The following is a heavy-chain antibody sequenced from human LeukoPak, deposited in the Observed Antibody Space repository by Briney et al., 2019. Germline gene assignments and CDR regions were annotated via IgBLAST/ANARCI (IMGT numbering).Heavy chain of an antibody. D-gene: IGHD3-9*01. J-gene: IGHJ4*02. V-gene: IGHV3-7*01. CDR1: GFTFSIYW. Sequence: PGGSLRLSCAASGFTFSIYWISWVRQAPGKGLEWVANIKQDGSEKYYVDSVKGRFTISRDNAKNSLYLQMNSLRAEDTAVYYCARRYDIFDYWGQGTLVTVSS. CDR3: ARRYDIFDY. CDR2: IKQDGSEK.